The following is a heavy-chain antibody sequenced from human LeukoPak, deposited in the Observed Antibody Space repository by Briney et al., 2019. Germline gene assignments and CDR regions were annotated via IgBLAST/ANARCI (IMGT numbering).Heavy chain of an antibody. CDR3: ARVHPDGYNGLWDY. CDR2: IYHSGST. CDR1: GGSISSGGYY. D-gene: IGHD5-24*01. Sequence: PSETLSLTCTVSGGSISSGGYYWSWIRQPPGKGLEWIGYIYHSGSTYYNPSLKSRVTISIDRSKNQFSLKLSSVTAADTAVYYCARVHPDGYNGLWDYWGQGTLVTVSS. J-gene: IGHJ4*02. V-gene: IGHV4-30-2*01.